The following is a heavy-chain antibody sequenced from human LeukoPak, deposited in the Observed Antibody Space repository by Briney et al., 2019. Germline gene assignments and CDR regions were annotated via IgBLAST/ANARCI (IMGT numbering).Heavy chain of an antibody. D-gene: IGHD2-21*01. CDR2: IYTSGST. CDR1: GGSISSYY. V-gene: IGHV4-4*07. Sequence: SETLSLTCTVSGGSISSYYWSWIRQPAGKGLEWIGRIYTSGSTNYNPSLKSRVTMSVDTSKHQFSLKLSSVPAADTAVYYCARNPNTLSPYCGGDCYPDDAFDIWGQGTMVTVSS. J-gene: IGHJ3*02. CDR3: ARNPNTLSPYCGGDCYPDDAFDI.